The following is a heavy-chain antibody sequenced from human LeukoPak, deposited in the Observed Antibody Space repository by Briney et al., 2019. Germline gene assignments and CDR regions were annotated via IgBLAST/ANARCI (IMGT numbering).Heavy chain of an antibody. V-gene: IGHV4-59*01. CDR1: GGSIRYYY. Sequence: SETLSLTCIVSGGSIRYYYWSWIRQSPGKGLEWIGYIYYNGTTNYNPSLKSRVTISVDMSKNQFSLKMSSVTAADTAVYYCARKGGLFDYWGQGRLVTVSS. D-gene: IGHD2-15*01. J-gene: IGHJ4*02. CDR3: ARKGGLFDY. CDR2: IYYNGTT.